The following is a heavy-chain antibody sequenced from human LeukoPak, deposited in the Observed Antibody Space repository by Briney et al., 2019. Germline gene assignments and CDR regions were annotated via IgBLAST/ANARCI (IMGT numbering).Heavy chain of an antibody. V-gene: IGHV2-5*02. J-gene: IGHJ3*01. CDR2: IYWDDDK. CDR1: GFSLSTSGVG. CDR3: AHRRPDSSGYWTPGAFDS. D-gene: IGHD3-22*01. Sequence: SGPTLFYPTQPLTLTCTFSGFSLSTSGVGVGWIRQPPGKALEWLALIYWDDDKRYSPSLKNRLTITKDTSNNLVVLLMANMDPVDTATYYCAHRRPDSSGYWTPGAFDSWGQGTIVTVSS.